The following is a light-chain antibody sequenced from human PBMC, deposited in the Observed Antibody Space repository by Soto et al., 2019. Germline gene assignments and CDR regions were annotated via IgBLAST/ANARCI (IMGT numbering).Light chain of an antibody. Sequence: QSVLTQPPSASGSPGQSVTISCTGTSSDVGGYNYVSWHQQHPGKAPKLIIYDVTKRPSGVPDRFSGSKSGYTASLTVSGLQDEDEADYYCSSFAGGNIYVFGTGTKVTV. CDR1: SSDVGGYNY. V-gene: IGLV2-8*01. J-gene: IGLJ1*01. CDR3: SSFAGGNIYV. CDR2: DVT.